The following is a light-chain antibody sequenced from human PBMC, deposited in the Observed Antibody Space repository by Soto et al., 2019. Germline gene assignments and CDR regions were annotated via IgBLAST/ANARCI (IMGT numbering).Light chain of an antibody. Sequence: QSALTQPASVSGSPGQSITISCTGTSSDVGGYNYVSWYQQHPGKAPKLMIYDVSTRPSGVSNRFSGSKSGNTASLTISGLHADQDDACDCSSYTSSSTYEVFGGGTHQTVL. CDR3: SSYTSSSTYEV. J-gene: IGLJ2*01. V-gene: IGLV2-14*01. CDR1: SSDVGGYNY. CDR2: DVS.